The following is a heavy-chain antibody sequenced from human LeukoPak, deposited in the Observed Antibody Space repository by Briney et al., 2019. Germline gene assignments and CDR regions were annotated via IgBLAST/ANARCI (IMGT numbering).Heavy chain of an antibody. CDR1: GFTFDSYG. D-gene: IGHD2-15*01. V-gene: IGHV1-2*02. CDR3: ARDYRPLVVVAATNNWFDP. Sequence: ASVKVSCKTSGFTFDSYGITWVRQAPGQGLEWMGWINPNSGGTNYAQKFQGRVTMTRDTSISTAYMELSRLRSDDTAVYYCARDYRPLVVVAATNNWFDPWGQGTLVTVSS. J-gene: IGHJ5*02. CDR2: INPNSGGT.